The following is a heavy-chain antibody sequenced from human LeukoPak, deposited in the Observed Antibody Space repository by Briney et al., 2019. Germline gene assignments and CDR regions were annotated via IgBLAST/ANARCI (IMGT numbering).Heavy chain of an antibody. J-gene: IGHJ4*02. CDR2: IIPIFGTA. CDR3: ARDSYSNSAKYYFDY. V-gene: IGHV1-69*13. D-gene: IGHD4-11*01. CDR1: GGTFSSYA. Sequence: SVKVSCRASGGTFSSYAISWVRQAPGQGLEWMGGIIPIFGTANYAQKFQGRVTITADESTSTAYMELSSLRSEDTAVYYCARDSYSNSAKYYFDYWGQGTLVTVSS.